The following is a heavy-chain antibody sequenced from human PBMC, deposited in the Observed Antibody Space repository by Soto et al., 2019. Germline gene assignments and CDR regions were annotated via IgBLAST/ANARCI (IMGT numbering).Heavy chain of an antibody. D-gene: IGHD2-2*01. CDR2: TYYRSKWYN. CDR1: GDSVSSNSAA. J-gene: IGHJ5*02. V-gene: IGHV6-1*01. CDR3: ARVAVTKAGYQLLLRWFDP. Sequence: PSQTLSLTCAISGDSVSSNSAAWNWIRQSPSRGLEWLGRTYYRSKWYNDYAVSVKSRITINPDTSKNQFSLQLNSVTPEDTAVYYCARVAVTKAGYQLLLRWFDPWGQGTLVTVSS.